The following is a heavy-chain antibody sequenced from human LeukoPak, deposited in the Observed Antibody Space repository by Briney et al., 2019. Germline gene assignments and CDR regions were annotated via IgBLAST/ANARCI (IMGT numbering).Heavy chain of an antibody. V-gene: IGHV3-23*01. CDR2: ITASGGST. D-gene: IGHD3-22*01. CDR1: GFSFRHYA. Sequence: GGSLRLSCAASGFSFRHYAMSWVRQAPGKGLEYVSGITASGGSTYYADSVTGRFTISRDNSKQTLYLQMRSLRADDTAVYYCAKDHFFDNSGHGHAYDVWGQGTLVTVSS. CDR3: AKDHFFDNSGHGHAYDV. J-gene: IGHJ3*01.